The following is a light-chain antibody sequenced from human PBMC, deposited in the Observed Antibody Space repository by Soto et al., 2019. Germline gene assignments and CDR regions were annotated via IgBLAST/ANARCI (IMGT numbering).Light chain of an antibody. CDR1: RAISSN. CDR2: GAS. CDR3: QHYNNWIGT. J-gene: IGKJ4*01. Sequence: EIVMTQSPATLSVSRGERATLSCRANRAISSNLAWYQQKPGQAPRLLIYGASTRATDIPDRFSGSGSGTEFTLTISSLQSEDFAVYYCQHYNNWIGTFGGGTKVEIK. V-gene: IGKV3-15*01.